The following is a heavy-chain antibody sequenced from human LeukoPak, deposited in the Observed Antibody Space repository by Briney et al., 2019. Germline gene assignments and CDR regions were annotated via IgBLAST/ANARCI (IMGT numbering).Heavy chain of an antibody. J-gene: IGHJ4*02. CDR1: GYTFTSYG. CDR2: ISAYNGNT. D-gene: IGHD3-22*01. V-gene: IGHV1-18*01. Sequence: ASVKVSCKASGYTFTSYGISWVRQAPGQGLEWMGWISAYNGNTNYVQKLQGRVTMTTDTSTSTAYMELRSLRSDDTAMYYCARAYEDDYYDSSGYYHYWGQGTLVTVSS. CDR3: ARAYEDDYYDSSGYYHY.